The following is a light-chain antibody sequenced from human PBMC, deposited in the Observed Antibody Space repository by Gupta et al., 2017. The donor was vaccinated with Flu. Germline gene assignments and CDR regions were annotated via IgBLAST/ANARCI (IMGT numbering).Light chain of an antibody. CDR2: GAS. V-gene: IGKV3-20*01. J-gene: IGKJ4*01. CDR1: QSVSSNY. Sequence: IVLTQSPGTLSLSPGERATLSCRASQSVSSNYLAWYQQKPGQAPRLLIYGASTSATGIPDRFSGSGSGTDFTLTISRLEPEDFAVYYCQQYGNSPLTFGGGSKVEIE. CDR3: QQYGNSPLT.